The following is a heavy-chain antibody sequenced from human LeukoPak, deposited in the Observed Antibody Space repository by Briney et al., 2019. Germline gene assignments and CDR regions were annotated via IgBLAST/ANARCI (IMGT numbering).Heavy chain of an antibody. V-gene: IGHV3-74*01. Sequence: GGSLRLSCAASGFTFSSYWMHWVRQAPGKGLVWVSRINSDGSSTSYADSVKGRFTISRDNAKNSLYLQMNSLRAEDTAMYYCARDVYDILTGYPYWGQGTLVTVSS. D-gene: IGHD3-9*01. CDR2: INSDGSST. J-gene: IGHJ4*02. CDR1: GFTFSSYW. CDR3: ARDVYDILTGYPY.